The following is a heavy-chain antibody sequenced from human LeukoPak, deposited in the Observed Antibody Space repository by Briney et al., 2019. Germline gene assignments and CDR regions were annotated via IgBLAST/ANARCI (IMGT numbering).Heavy chain of an antibody. J-gene: IGHJ6*02. CDR2: ISSSGSTI. CDR3: ARDQQPRDYGDYTDYYYYGMDV. CDR1: GFTFNSYE. D-gene: IGHD4-17*01. V-gene: IGHV3-48*03. Sequence: PGGSLRLSCAASGFTFNSYEMNWVRQAPGKGLEWVSYISSSGSTIYYADSVKGRFTISRDNAKNSLYLQMNSLRAEDTAVYYCARDQQPRDYGDYTDYYYYGMDVWGQGTTVTVSS.